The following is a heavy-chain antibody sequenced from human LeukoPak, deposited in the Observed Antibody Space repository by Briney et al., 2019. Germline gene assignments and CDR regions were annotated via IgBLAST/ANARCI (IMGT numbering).Heavy chain of an antibody. V-gene: IGHV4-61*02. D-gene: IGHD3-3*01. CDR3: ARGVEPFDY. CDR2: IYTSGST. J-gene: IGHJ4*02. Sequence: KTSETLSLTCTVSGGSISSGSYYWSWIRQPAGKGLEWNGRIYTSGSTNYNPSLKSRVTISVDTSKNQFSLKLSSVTAADAAVYYCARGVEPFDYWGQGTLVTVSS. CDR1: GGSISSGSYY.